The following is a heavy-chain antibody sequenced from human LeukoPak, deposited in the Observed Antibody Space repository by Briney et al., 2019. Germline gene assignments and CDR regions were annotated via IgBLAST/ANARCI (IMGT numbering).Heavy chain of an antibody. J-gene: IGHJ4*02. Sequence: GASVKVSCKASGYTFTNYYIHWVRQAPGQGLEWMGLINPGGDNTDYAQNFQGRVTMTRDTSTSTVYMGLSSLRSEDTAVYYCAKADRRWELPDYWGQGTLVTVSS. CDR3: AKADRRWELPDY. CDR2: INPGGDNT. CDR1: GYTFTNYY. V-gene: IGHV1-46*01. D-gene: IGHD1-26*01.